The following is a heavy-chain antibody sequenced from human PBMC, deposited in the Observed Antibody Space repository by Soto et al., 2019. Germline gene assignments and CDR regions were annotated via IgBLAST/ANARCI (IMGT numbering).Heavy chain of an antibody. D-gene: IGHD3-9*01. CDR3: AREAGGILTGYYDY. CDR2: INPNSGGT. V-gene: IGHV1-2*02. Sequence: ASVKVSCKACGYTFTGYYMHWVRQAPGQGLEWMGWINPNSGGTNYAQKFQGRVTMTRDTSISTAYMELSRLRSDDTAVYYCAREAGGILTGYYDYWGQGTLVTVSS. J-gene: IGHJ4*02. CDR1: GYTFTGYY.